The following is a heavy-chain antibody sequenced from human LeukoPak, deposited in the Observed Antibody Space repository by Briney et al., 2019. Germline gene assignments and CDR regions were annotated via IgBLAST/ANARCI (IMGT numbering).Heavy chain of an antibody. V-gene: IGHV4-61*02. CDR1: GGSISSGSYY. Sequence: SQTLSLTCTVSGGSISSGSYYWSWIRQPAGKGLEWIGRIYTSGSTNYNPSLKSRVTMSVDTSKNQFSLKLSSVTAADTAVYYCARDHDFWSGYLYYWGQGTLVTVPS. D-gene: IGHD3-3*01. J-gene: IGHJ4*02. CDR2: IYTSGST. CDR3: ARDHDFWSGYLYY.